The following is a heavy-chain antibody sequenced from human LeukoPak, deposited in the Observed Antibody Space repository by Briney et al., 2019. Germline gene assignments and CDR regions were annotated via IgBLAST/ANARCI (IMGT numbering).Heavy chain of an antibody. J-gene: IGHJ4*02. CDR2: IYYSGST. D-gene: IGHD1-20*01. CDR3: ARGDNWSPYYFDY. CDR1: GGSISSYY. Sequence: SETLSLTCTVSGGSISSYYWSWIRQPPGKGLEWIGYIYYSGSTNYNPSLKSRVTISVDTSKNQFSLKLSSVTAADTAVYYCARGDNWSPYYFDYWGQGTLVTVSS. V-gene: IGHV4-59*01.